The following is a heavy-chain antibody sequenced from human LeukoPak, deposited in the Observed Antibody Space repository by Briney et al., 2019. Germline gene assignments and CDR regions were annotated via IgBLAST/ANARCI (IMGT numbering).Heavy chain of an antibody. CDR3: ATDKGAAASTFRDFYYMDV. CDR2: FDPGDGEK. J-gene: IGHJ6*03. CDR1: GYTLTELP. V-gene: IGHV1-24*01. Sequence: ASVKVSCKVSGYTLTELPMHWVRQAPGKGLEWMGGFDPGDGEKIYSQKFQGRITMTEDTSTATVYMELTSLRSEDTAVYYCATDKGAAASTFRDFYYMDVWGKGTTVIVSS. D-gene: IGHD6-13*01.